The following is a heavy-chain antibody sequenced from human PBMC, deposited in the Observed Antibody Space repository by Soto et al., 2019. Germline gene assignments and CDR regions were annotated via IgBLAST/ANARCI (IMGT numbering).Heavy chain of an antibody. D-gene: IGHD3-10*01. CDR3: ARDLGFGLSDY. CDR1: GYTFTSYA. J-gene: IGHJ4*02. Sequence: QVQLVQSGAEVKKPGASVKVSCKASGYTFTSYAMYWVRQAPGQRLEWMGWINAGNGNTKYSQKFQGRVTITRDTSASTAYMKLSSLRSEDTAVYSCARDLGFGLSDYWGQGTQVIVSS. CDR2: INAGNGNT. V-gene: IGHV1-3*01.